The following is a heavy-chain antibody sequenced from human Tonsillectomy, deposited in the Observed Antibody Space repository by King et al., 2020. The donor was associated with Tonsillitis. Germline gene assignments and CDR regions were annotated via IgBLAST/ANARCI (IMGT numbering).Heavy chain of an antibody. J-gene: IGHJ4*02. CDR2: ISYDGSNK. V-gene: IGHV3-30*18. CDR3: AKVPMVRGVMSPHDY. Sequence: VQLVESGGGVVQPGRSLRLSCAASGFTFSSYGMHWVRQAPGKGLEWVAVISYDGSNKYYADSVKGRFTISRDNSKNTLYLQMNSLRAEDTAVYYCAKVPMVRGVMSPHDYWGQGTLVTVSS. D-gene: IGHD3-10*01. CDR1: GFTFSSYG.